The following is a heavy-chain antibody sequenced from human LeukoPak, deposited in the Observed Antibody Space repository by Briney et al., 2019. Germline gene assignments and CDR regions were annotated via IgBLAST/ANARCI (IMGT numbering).Heavy chain of an antibody. V-gene: IGHV1-18*01. CDR1: GYTFTSYG. CDR2: ISAYNGNT. CDR3: ARDGPGNYYGSGSYYFDY. D-gene: IGHD3-10*01. J-gene: IGHJ4*02. Sequence: GASVKVSCKASGYTFTSYGISWVRQAPGQGLEWMGWISAYNGNTNYAQKLQGRITMTTDTSTSTAYMELRSLRSDDTAVYYCARDGPGNYYGSGSYYFDYWGQGTLVTVSS.